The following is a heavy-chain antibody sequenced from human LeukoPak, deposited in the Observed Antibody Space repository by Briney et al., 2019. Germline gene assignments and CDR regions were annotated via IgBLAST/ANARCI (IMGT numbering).Heavy chain of an antibody. J-gene: IGHJ4*02. V-gene: IGHV3-23*01. CDR3: AKDPSSSAYFDY. Sequence: PGGSLRLSCAASGFTFSTYAMSWVRQAPGKGLEWVSAISGSGGSTNYADSVKGRFTISRDNSKNTLYLQMNSLRAEDTAVYYCAKDPSSSAYFDYWGQGTPVTVSS. CDR1: GFTFSTYA. CDR2: ISGSGGST. D-gene: IGHD6-6*01.